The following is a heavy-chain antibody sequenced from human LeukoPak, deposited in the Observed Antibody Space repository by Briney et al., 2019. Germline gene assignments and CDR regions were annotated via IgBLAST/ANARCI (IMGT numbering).Heavy chain of an antibody. CDR3: ARPYDTSSYYNYYLDY. CDR1: GYNLISYG. V-gene: IGHV1-18*01. Sequence: ASVKVSCKASGYNLISYGIIWVRQAPGQGLEWIGWISAYNVNTNYAQKFQGRVTMTTDTSTSTAYMELRSLKSDDTAVYFCARPYDTSSYYNYYLDYWGQGTLVTVSS. J-gene: IGHJ4*02. CDR2: ISAYNVNT. D-gene: IGHD3-22*01.